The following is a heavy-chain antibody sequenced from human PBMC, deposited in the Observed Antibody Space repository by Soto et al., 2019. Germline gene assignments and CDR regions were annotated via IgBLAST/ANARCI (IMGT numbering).Heavy chain of an antibody. CDR2: IRSKAYGGTT. Sequence: LRLSCTASGFTFGDYAMSWVRQAPGKGLEWVGFIRSKAYGGTTEYAASVKGRFTISRDDSKSIAYLQMNSLKTEDTAVYYCTSTDFWSGYLIHRTFDYWGQGTLVTVSS. CDR3: TSTDFWSGYLIHRTFDY. J-gene: IGHJ4*02. CDR1: GFTFGDYA. D-gene: IGHD3-3*01. V-gene: IGHV3-49*04.